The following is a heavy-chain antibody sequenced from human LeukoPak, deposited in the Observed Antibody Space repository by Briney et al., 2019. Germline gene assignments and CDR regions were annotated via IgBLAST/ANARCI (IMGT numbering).Heavy chain of an antibody. Sequence: GGSLRLSCAASGFTFSSYWMSWVRQAPGKGLEWVSAISGSGGSTYYADSVKGRFTISRDNSKNTLYLQMNSLRAEDTAVYYCAKVAPSGSGSYFPYYYYGMDVWGQGTTVTVSS. CDR3: AKVAPSGSGSYFPYYYYGMDV. V-gene: IGHV3-23*01. CDR2: ISGSGGST. J-gene: IGHJ6*02. CDR1: GFTFSSYW. D-gene: IGHD1-26*01.